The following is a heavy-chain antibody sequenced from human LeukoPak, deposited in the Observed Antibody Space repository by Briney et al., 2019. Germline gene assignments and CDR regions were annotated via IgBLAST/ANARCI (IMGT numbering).Heavy chain of an antibody. D-gene: IGHD5-24*01. J-gene: IGHJ4*02. CDR3: ARDRAYNRFDY. CDR1: GFTFSTSW. V-gene: IGHV3-7*01. Sequence: GGSLRLSCADSGFTFSTSWMAWVRQAPGKGVEWVANIKEDGSAKNYVGSVKGRFTVSRDNAKKSVYLEMNSLRAEDTAVYYCARDRAYNRFDYWGQGTLVTVSS. CDR2: IKEDGSAK.